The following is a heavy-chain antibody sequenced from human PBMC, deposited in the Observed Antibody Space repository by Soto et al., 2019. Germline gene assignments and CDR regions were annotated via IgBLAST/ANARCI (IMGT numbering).Heavy chain of an antibody. CDR3: AKDIRRIVATIQD. CDR1: GFTFDDYA. D-gene: IGHD5-12*01. J-gene: IGHJ4*02. V-gene: IGHV3-9*01. Sequence: GGSLRLSCAASGFTFDDYAMHWVRQAPGKGLEWVSGISWNSGSIGYADSVKGRFTISRDNAKNSLYLQMNSLRAEDTALYYCAKDIRRIVATIQDWGQGTLVTVSS. CDR2: ISWNSGSI.